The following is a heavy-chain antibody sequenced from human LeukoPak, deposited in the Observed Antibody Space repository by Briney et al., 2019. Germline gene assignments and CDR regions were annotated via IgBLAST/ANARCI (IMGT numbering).Heavy chain of an antibody. CDR1: GGTFSSYA. V-gene: IGHV1-69*04. CDR2: IIPILGIA. Sequence: SVKVSCKASGGTFSSYAISWVRQAPGQGLEWMGRIIPILGIANYAQKFQGRVTITADESTSTAYMELSSLRSEDTVVYYCALPSGWNFDYWGQGTLVTVSS. D-gene: IGHD6-19*01. CDR3: ALPSGWNFDY. J-gene: IGHJ4*02.